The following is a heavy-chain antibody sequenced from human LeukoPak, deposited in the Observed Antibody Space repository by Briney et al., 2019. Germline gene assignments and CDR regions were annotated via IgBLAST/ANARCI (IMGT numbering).Heavy chain of an antibody. V-gene: IGHV4-59*01. D-gene: IGHD3-16*01. CDR2: IYYSGST. J-gene: IGHJ5*02. CDR1: GGSISSYY. Sequence: PSETLSLTCTVSGGSISSYYWSWIRQPPGKGLEWIGYIYYSGSTNYNPSLKSRVTISVDTSMNQFSLKLSSVTAADTAVYYCVRIRDWFDPWGQGTLVTVSS. CDR3: VRIRDWFDP.